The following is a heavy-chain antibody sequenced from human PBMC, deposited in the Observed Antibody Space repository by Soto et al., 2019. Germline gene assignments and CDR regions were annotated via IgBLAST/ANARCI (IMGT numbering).Heavy chain of an antibody. D-gene: IGHD1-20*01. CDR2: VFYTGFT. CDR1: GGSISGYY. CDR3: ATSQKGYNWNYFDH. V-gene: IGHV4-59*04. J-gene: IGHJ4*02. Sequence: SETLSLTCTVSGGSISGYYWSWIRQPPGKGLEWIGSVFYTGFTSYNPSLESRVSVSVDTSKSQFSLKLSAVTAADTAVYYCATSQKGYNWNYFDHWGQGALVTVSS.